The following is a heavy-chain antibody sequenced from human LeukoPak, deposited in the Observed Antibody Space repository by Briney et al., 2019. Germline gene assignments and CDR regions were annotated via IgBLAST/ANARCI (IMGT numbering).Heavy chain of an antibody. Sequence: SETLSLTCTVSGGSISSSSYYWGWIRQPPGKGLEWIGSIYYSGSTYYNPSLKSRVTISVDTSKNQFSLKLSSVTAADTAVYYCARRMADAFDIWGQGTMVTVSS. CDR3: ARRMADAFDI. V-gene: IGHV4-39*01. CDR2: IYYSGST. CDR1: GGSISSSSYY. D-gene: IGHD2-8*01. J-gene: IGHJ3*02.